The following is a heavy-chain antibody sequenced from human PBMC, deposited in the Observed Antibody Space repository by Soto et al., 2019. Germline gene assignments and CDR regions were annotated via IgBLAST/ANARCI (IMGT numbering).Heavy chain of an antibody. Sequence: SETLSLTWAVSGGSISSGGYSLSWIRPPPGKGLEWIGYIYHSGSTYYNPSLKSRVTISVDRSKNQFSLKLSSVTAADTAVFYCARLAGYCSGTSCYGYYGMDVWGQGTTVTVSS. V-gene: IGHV4-30-2*01. J-gene: IGHJ6*02. CDR3: ARLAGYCSGTSCYGYYGMDV. CDR1: GGSISSGGYS. D-gene: IGHD2-2*01. CDR2: IYHSGST.